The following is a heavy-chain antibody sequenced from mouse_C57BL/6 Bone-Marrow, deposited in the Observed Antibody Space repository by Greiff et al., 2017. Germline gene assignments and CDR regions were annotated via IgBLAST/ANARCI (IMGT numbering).Heavy chain of an antibody. V-gene: IGHV5-17*01. CDR3: SGRVGNYVLLFAY. Sequence: EVKLVESGGGLVKPGGSLKLSCAASGFSFSDYGMHWVRQGPETGLEWVAYISSGSSTIYYANTVKGRCTISRDNAKNTLLLQMTSLRSEDTAMYYCSGRVGNYVLLFAYCGQGTLVTVSA. CDR2: ISSGSSTI. J-gene: IGHJ3*01. CDR1: GFSFSDYG. D-gene: IGHD2-1*01.